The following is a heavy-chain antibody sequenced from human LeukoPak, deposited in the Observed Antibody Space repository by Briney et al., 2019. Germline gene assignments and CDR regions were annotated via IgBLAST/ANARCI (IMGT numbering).Heavy chain of an antibody. CDR2: IKPHADGGAT. D-gene: IGHD2-8*01. V-gene: IGHV3-15*01. J-gene: IGHJ4*02. CDR3: TTDHPTTIILMPY. CDR1: GFTFSDYY. Sequence: KPGGSLRLSCAASGFTFSDYYMSWIRQAPGKGLEWVGLIKPHADGGATDYGVPVKGRFSISRDDSKNTLYLQMNSLQTEDTAVYYCTTDHPTTIILMPYWGQGTLVTVSS.